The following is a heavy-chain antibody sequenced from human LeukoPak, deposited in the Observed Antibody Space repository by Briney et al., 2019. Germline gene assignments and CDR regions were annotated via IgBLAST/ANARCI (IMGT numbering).Heavy chain of an antibody. V-gene: IGHV3-43*02. Sequence: PWGSLSLSCVASGLNFDDSALHWDRQAPGKGLEWVSLISADGGSTFSADSVKGRFSISRDNSKNSLYLQMNSLRSEDTAMYYWAKESGNFDYWAKGPLVAVSS. CDR3: AKESGNFDY. CDR1: GLNFDDSA. J-gene: IGHJ4*02. CDR2: ISADGGST.